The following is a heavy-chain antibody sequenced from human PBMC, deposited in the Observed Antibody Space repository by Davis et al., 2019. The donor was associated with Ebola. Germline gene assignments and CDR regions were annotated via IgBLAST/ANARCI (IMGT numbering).Heavy chain of an antibody. Sequence: MPSETLSLTCTVSGGSISSYYWGWIRQPPGKGLEWIGSIYYSGSTYYNPSLKSRVTISVDTSKNQFSLKLSSVTAADTAVYYCARVRYDFWSGYYSGNWFDPWGQGTLVTVSS. CDR1: GGSISSYY. D-gene: IGHD3-3*01. CDR2: IYYSGST. J-gene: IGHJ5*02. CDR3: ARVRYDFWSGYYSGNWFDP. V-gene: IGHV4-39*07.